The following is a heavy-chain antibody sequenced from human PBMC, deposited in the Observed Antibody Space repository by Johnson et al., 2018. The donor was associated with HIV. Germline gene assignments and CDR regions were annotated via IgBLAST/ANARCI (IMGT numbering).Heavy chain of an antibody. Sequence: VQLVESGGGVVQPGRSPRLSCAASGFTFSSYGMHWVRQAPGKGLEWVAVIWYDGSNKYYADSVKGRFTISRDNAKNSLYLQMNSLRAEDTALYFCARGFVRISMILVADAFDMWGQGTMVTVSS. CDR3: ARGFVRISMILVADAFDM. CDR2: IWYDGSNK. CDR1: GFTFSSYG. J-gene: IGHJ3*02. D-gene: IGHD3-22*01. V-gene: IGHV3-33*01.